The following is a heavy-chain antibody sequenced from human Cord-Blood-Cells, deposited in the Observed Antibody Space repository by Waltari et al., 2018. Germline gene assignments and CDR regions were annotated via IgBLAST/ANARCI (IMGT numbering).Heavy chain of an antibody. Sequence: QVQLVQSGSELKKPGASVKVSCKASGYTFTSYAMNWVRQAPGQGLEWMGWINTNTGNPTSAQGFTGRFVFSLDTSFSTAYLQISSLKAEDTAVYYCAREYCSSTSCYYYYYYYMDVWGKGTTVTVSS. CDR2: INTNTGNP. D-gene: IGHD2-2*01. CDR1: GYTFTSYA. J-gene: IGHJ6*03. V-gene: IGHV7-4-1*02. CDR3: AREYCSSTSCYYYYYYYMDV.